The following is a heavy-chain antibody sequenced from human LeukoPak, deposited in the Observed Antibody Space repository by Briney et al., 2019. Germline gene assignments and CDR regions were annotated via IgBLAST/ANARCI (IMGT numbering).Heavy chain of an antibody. V-gene: IGHV3-43D*04. CDR3: AKDMSSSSGYYPPVGEDV. CDR2: ISWDGGST. J-gene: IGHJ6*04. D-gene: IGHD3-22*01. CDR1: GFTFDDYA. Sequence: QPGGSLRLSCAASGFTFDDYAMHWVRQAPGKGLEWVSLISWDGGSTYYADSVKGRFTISRDNSKNSLYLQMNSLRAEDTALYYCAKDMSSSSGYYPPVGEDVWGKGTTVTVSS.